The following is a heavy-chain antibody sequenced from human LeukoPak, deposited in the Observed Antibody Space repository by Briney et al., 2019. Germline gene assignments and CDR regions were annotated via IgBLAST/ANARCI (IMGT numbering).Heavy chain of an antibody. CDR1: GFTLTSFD. J-gene: IGHJ4*02. CDR3: ARDIYLDTTGQVDY. Sequence: ASVKVSCKASGFTLTSFDINWVRQAPGQGLEWMGWISAYNGNTNYAQKLQGRVTMTTDTSTSTAYMELRSLRSDDTAVYYCARDIYLDTTGQVDYWGQGTLVTVSS. V-gene: IGHV1-18*01. D-gene: IGHD4-11*01. CDR2: ISAYNGNT.